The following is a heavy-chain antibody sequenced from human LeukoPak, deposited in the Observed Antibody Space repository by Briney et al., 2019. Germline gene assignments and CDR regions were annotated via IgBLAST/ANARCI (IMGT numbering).Heavy chain of an antibody. D-gene: IGHD3-22*01. CDR1: GGSISSSSYY. CDR2: IYYSGST. V-gene: IGHV4-39*07. J-gene: IGHJ3*02. Sequence: PSETLSLTCTVSGGSISSSSYYWGWIRQPPGKGLEWIGSIYYSGSTYYNPSLKSRVTISVDTSKNQFSLKLSSVTAADTAVYYCARIIPYYTMIVVPGAFDIWGQGTMVTVSS. CDR3: ARIIPYYTMIVVPGAFDI.